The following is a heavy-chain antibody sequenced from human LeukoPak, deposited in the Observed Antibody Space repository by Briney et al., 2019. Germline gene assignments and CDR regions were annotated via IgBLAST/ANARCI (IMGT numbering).Heavy chain of an antibody. J-gene: IGHJ6*03. CDR3: ARRNNRWGYYYYYMDV. V-gene: IGHV1-8*01. CDR2: MNPNSGNT. CDR1: GYTFTSYD. D-gene: IGHD1-14*01. Sequence: ASVKVSCKASGYTFTSYDINWVRQATGQGLEWMGWMNPNSGNTGCAQKFQGRVTMTRNTSISTAYMELSSLRSEDTAVYYCARRNNRWGYYYYYMDVWGKGTTVTVSS.